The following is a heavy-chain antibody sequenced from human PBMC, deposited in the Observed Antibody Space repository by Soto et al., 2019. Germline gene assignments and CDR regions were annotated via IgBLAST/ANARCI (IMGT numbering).Heavy chain of an antibody. D-gene: IGHD3-16*01. Sequence: SLRLSCAASGFTFSSYGMHWVRQAPGKGLEWVAVIWYDGSNKYYADSVKGRFTISRDNSKNTLYLQMNSLRAEDTAVYYCARGVDPTYFFDYWGQGTLVTVSS. CDR3: ARGVDPTYFFDY. V-gene: IGHV3-33*01. CDR2: IWYDGSNK. J-gene: IGHJ4*02. CDR1: GFTFSSYG.